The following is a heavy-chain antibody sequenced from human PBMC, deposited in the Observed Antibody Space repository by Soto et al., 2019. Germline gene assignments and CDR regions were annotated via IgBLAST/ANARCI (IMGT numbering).Heavy chain of an antibody. CDR3: ARDRTYYDFWSGPSDAFDI. Sequence: GGSLRLSCAASGFTFSSYWMSWVRQAPGKGLEWVANIKHDGSEKYYVDSVKGRFTISRDNAKNSLYLQMNSLRAEDTAVYYCARDRTYYDFWSGPSDAFDIWGQGTMVTVSS. CDR1: GFTFSSYW. CDR2: IKHDGSEK. V-gene: IGHV3-7*05. D-gene: IGHD3-3*01. J-gene: IGHJ3*02.